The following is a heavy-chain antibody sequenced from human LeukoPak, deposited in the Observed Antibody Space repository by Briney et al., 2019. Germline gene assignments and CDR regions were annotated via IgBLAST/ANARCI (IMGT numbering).Heavy chain of an antibody. J-gene: IGHJ4*02. D-gene: IGHD2-8*01. CDR2: ISKDGSDK. V-gene: IGHV3-30*18. CDR1: GFTFSSYV. Sequence: GGSLRLSCAASGFTFSSYVMSWVRQAPGKGLEWVAVISKDGSDKKYADSVKGRFIISRDNSRNTLYLQMNSLRAEDTAVYYCAKEYDGYWGQGTLVTVSS. CDR3: AKEYDGY.